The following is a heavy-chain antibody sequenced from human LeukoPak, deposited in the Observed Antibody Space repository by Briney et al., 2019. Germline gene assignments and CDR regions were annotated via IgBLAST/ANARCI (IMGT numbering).Heavy chain of an antibody. V-gene: IGHV4-4*07. J-gene: IGHJ5*02. CDR1: GGSISSYY. CDR3: ARGYLRKSSNWFDP. D-gene: IGHD4-17*01. CDR2: IYTSGST. Sequence: SETLSLTCSVSGGSISSYYWSWIRQPAGKGLEWVGRIYTSGSTNYNPSLKSRVTMSVDTSKNQFSLKLSSVTAADTAVYYCARGYLRKSSNWFDPWGQGTLVTVSS.